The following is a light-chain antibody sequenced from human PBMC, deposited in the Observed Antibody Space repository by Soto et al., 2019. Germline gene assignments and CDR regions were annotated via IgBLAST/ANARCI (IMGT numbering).Light chain of an antibody. V-gene: IGLV1-40*01. J-gene: IGLJ2*01. CDR1: SSNIGAGYD. CDR2: GNS. CDR3: QSYDSSLSGSNVV. Sequence: QSVLTQPPSVSGAPGQRVTISCTGSSSNIGAGYDVHWYQQLPGTAPKLLIYGNSNRPSGVPDRFSGSKSGTSASLAITGLRAGDEADYYCQSYDSSLSGSNVVFGGGTKLTVL.